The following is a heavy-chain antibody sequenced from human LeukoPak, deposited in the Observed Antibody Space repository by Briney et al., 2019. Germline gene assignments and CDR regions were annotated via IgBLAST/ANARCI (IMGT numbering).Heavy chain of an antibody. CDR2: IYYSGST. CDR1: RGSISNNDYY. V-gene: IGHV4-39*01. CDR3: ASIRFTNYNRVFDF. Sequence: PSETLSLTCTVSRGSISNNDYYWGWIRQPPGMELEWIGSIYYSGSTNYNPSLKSRVTISVDTSKNQFSLKLSSVTAADTAIYYCASIRFTNYNRVFDFWGQGTPVTVSS. D-gene: IGHD1-7*01. J-gene: IGHJ4*02.